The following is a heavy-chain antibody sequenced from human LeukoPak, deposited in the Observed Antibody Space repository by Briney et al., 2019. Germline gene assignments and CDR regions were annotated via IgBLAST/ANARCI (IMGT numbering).Heavy chain of an antibody. Sequence: AGRSLRLSCAASEFTLSSYDMHWVRQAPGKGLEWVAVISYDGSNKYYADSVKGRFTISRDNSKKMLYLQMNSLRAEDTAVYYCARGVSFDYWGQGTLVTVSS. CDR3: ARGVSFDY. D-gene: IGHD2-8*01. V-gene: IGHV3-30*03. CDR1: EFTLSSYD. CDR2: ISYDGSNK. J-gene: IGHJ4*02.